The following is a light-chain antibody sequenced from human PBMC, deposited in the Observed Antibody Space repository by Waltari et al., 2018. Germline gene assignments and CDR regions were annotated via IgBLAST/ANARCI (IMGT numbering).Light chain of an antibody. V-gene: IGLV2-8*01. CDR2: EVS. CDR3: SSYTGSTNLKV. J-gene: IGLJ3*02. CDR1: SSDVGGYNL. Sequence: QSALTQPPSASGSPGQSVAISCTGTSSDVGGYNLVSWYQQHPGKAPKLIIYEVSRRPSGVPDRFSGSKSGNTASLAVSGLQTEDEADYYCSSYTGSTNLKVFGGGTKLTVL.